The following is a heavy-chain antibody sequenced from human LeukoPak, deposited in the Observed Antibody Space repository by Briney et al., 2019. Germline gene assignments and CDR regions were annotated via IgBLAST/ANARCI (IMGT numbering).Heavy chain of an antibody. CDR3: ARANYNSGMDV. V-gene: IGHV1-18*01. Sequence: ASVKLSCKADGYTFTSYFISWVRQAPGQGLEWMGWISAYNGNANYAQKFMGRVTMTTDTATSTAYMELRSLRSDDTAVFYCARANYNSGMDVWGQGTTVTVSS. CDR2: ISAYNGNA. CDR1: GYTFTSYF. J-gene: IGHJ6*02.